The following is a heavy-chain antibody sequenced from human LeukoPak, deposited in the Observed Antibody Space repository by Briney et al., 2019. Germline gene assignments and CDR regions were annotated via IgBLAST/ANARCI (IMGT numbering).Heavy chain of an antibody. CDR1: GFTFSSYG. Sequence: GGSLRLSCAASGFTFSSYGMHWVRQAPGKGLEWVAFIRYDGSNKYYADSVKGRFTISRDNSKNTLYLQMNSLRAEDTAVYYCAKPGMITFGGVDYWGQGTLVTVSS. V-gene: IGHV3-30*02. J-gene: IGHJ4*02. D-gene: IGHD3-16*01. CDR2: IRYDGSNK. CDR3: AKPGMITFGGVDY.